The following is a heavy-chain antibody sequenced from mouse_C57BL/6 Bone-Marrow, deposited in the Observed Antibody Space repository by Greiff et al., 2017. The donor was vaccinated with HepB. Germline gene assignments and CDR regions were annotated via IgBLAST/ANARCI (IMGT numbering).Heavy chain of an antibody. D-gene: IGHD1-2*01. CDR2: IRNKANNHAT. J-gene: IGHJ1*03. CDR3: TFITTGYFDV. CDR1: GFTFSDAW. Sequence: EVKLQESGGGLVQPGGSMKLSCAASGFTFSDAWMDWVRQSPEKGLEWVAEIRNKANNHATYYAESVKGRFTISRYDSKSIVYLQMNSLRAEDTGIYYGTFITTGYFDVWGTGTTVTVSS. V-gene: IGHV6-6*01.